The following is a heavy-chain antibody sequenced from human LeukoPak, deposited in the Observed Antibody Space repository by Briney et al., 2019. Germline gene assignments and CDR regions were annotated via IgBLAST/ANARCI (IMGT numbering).Heavy chain of an antibody. CDR2: ISSNGGST. D-gene: IGHD4-17*01. CDR3: AGEKGNGDYAPFDY. Sequence: GGSLRLSCAASGFTFSSYAMHWVRQAPGKGLEYVSAISSNGGSTYYANSVKGRFTISRDNSKNTLYLQMGSLRAEDMAVYYCAGEKGNGDYAPFDYWGQGTLVTVSS. V-gene: IGHV3-64*01. CDR1: GFTFSSYA. J-gene: IGHJ4*02.